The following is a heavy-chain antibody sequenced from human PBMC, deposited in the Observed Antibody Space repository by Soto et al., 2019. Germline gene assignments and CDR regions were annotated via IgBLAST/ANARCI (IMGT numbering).Heavy chain of an antibody. CDR1: GGSITSGDYY. CDR2: IYYRGRA. Sequence: SETLSLTCTVSGGSITSGDYYWSWIRQPPGKGLEWIGNIYYRGRAYYNPSLKSRLNISVDTSKNQFYLKLSSVTAADTAVYYCTTDRFYSPVDHWGQGTLVTVSS. D-gene: IGHD4-4*01. V-gene: IGHV4-30-4*01. CDR3: TTDRFYSPVDH. J-gene: IGHJ4*02.